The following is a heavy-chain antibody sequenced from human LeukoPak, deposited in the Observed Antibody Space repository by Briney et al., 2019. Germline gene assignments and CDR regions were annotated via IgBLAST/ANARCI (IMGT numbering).Heavy chain of an antibody. CDR2: INTNTGNP. CDR3: ARDLHLEPKTWYYDYVWGSYPAYFDY. Sequence: GASVKVSCKASGYTFTSYAMNWVRQAPGQGLEWMGWINTNTGNPTYAQGFTGRFVFSLDTSVSTAYLQISSLKAEDTAVYYCARDLHLEPKTWYYDYVWGSYPAYFDYWGQGTLVTVSS. D-gene: IGHD3-16*02. V-gene: IGHV7-4-1*02. J-gene: IGHJ4*02. CDR1: GYTFTSYA.